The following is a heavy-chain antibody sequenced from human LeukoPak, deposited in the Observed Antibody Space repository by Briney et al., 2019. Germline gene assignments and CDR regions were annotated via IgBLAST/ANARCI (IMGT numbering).Heavy chain of an antibody. J-gene: IGHJ4*02. CDR1: GFTFSDYY. CDR2: ISSSGSTI. V-gene: IGHV3-11*01. Sequence: PGGSLRLSCAASGFTFSDYYMSWIRQAPGKGLEWVSYISSSGSTIYYADSVKGRFTISRDNAKNSLYLQMNSLRAEDTALYYCAKGSQPPINGLIDYWGQGTLVTVSS. D-gene: IGHD5-12*01. CDR3: AKGSQPPINGLIDY.